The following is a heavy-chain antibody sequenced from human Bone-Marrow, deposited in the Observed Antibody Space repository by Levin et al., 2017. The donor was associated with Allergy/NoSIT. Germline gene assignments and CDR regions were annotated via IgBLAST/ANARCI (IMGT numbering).Heavy chain of an antibody. CDR3: AREPYYYDTNTYFYYGSGALDI. Sequence: ASVKVSCKPSGYTFTSSAVHWVRQAPGQGLEWMGWINPGDGNTKYSQSFQDRVTITSDTSASTVYMELSSLRSGDTALYYCAREPYYYDTNTYFYYGSGALDIWGQGTMVTVSS. V-gene: IGHV1-3*01. CDR1: GYTFTSSA. D-gene: IGHD3-22*01. J-gene: IGHJ3*02. CDR2: INPGDGNT.